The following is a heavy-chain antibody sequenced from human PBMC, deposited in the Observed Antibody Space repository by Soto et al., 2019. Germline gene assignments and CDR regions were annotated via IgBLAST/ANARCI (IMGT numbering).Heavy chain of an antibody. CDR3: ARKGGYSNYYGMDV. V-gene: IGHV3-33*01. J-gene: IGHJ6*02. CDR2: IWYDGSNK. CDR1: GFTFSSYG. Sequence: QVQLVESGGGVVQPGRSLRLSCAASGFTFSSYGMHWVRQAPGKGLEWVAVIWYDGSNKYYADSVKGRFTISRDNSKNTLYLQMNSLRAEDTAVYYRARKGGYSNYYGMDVWGQGTTVTVSS. D-gene: IGHD4-4*01.